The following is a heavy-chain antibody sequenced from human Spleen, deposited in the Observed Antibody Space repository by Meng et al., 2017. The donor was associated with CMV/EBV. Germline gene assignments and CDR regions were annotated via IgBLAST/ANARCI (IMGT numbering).Heavy chain of an antibody. CDR1: GFTFSSYS. D-gene: IGHD3-10*01. CDR2: ISSSSSYI. Sequence: GESLKISCVASGFTFSSYSMNWVRQAPGKGLEWVSSISSSSSYIYYADSVKGRFTISRDNAKNSLYLQMNSLRAEDTAVYYCASFFTYYYGSGSYPTYYYGMDVWGQGTTVTVSS. J-gene: IGHJ6*02. V-gene: IGHV3-21*01. CDR3: ASFFTYYYGSGSYPTYYYGMDV.